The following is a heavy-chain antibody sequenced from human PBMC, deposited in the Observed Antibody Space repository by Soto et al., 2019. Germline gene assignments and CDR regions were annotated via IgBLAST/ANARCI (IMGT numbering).Heavy chain of an antibody. CDR2: INAGNGNT. V-gene: IGHV1-3*01. J-gene: IGHJ4*02. CDR1: GYTFTSYA. Sequence: ASVKVSCKASGYTFTSYAMHWVRQAPGQRLEWMGWINAGNGNTNYAQKLQGRVTMTTDTSTSTAYMELRSLRSDDTAVYYCARDATPSYYDYVWGSYRPFDYWGQGTLVTVSS. CDR3: ARDATPSYYDYVWGSYRPFDY. D-gene: IGHD3-16*02.